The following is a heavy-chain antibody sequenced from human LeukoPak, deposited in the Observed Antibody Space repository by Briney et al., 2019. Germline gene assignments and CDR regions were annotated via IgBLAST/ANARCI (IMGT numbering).Heavy chain of an antibody. CDR2: IGPSGAAT. CDR3: AKQWYSSSRYFDY. Sequence: GGTLSLSCAASGFTFSTYGISWVRQAPGKGLEWILGIGPSGAATYYADSVKGRFTISRDNSKNTLYLQMNSLRAEDTAVYYCAKQWYSSSRYFDYWGQGTLVTVSS. CDR1: GFTFSTYG. V-gene: IGHV3-23*01. J-gene: IGHJ4*02. D-gene: IGHD6-6*01.